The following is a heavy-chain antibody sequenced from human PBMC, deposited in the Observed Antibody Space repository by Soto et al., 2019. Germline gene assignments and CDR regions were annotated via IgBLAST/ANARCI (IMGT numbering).Heavy chain of an antibody. Sequence: GASVKVSCKASGGTFSSYAISWVRQAPGQGLEWMGGIIPIFGTANYAQKFQGRVTITADKSTSTAYMELSSLRSKDTAVYYCAGFPLAWIAARLGWFDPWGQGTLVTVSS. CDR2: IIPIFGTA. CDR1: GGTFSSYA. J-gene: IGHJ5*02. V-gene: IGHV1-69*06. D-gene: IGHD6-6*01. CDR3: AGFPLAWIAARLGWFDP.